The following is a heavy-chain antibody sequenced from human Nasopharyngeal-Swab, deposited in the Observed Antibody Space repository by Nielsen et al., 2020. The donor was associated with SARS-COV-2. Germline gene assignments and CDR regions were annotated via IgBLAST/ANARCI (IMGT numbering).Heavy chain of an antibody. CDR3: ARAFGSPY. V-gene: IGHV3-48*03. D-gene: IGHD1-26*01. CDR2: ISGSGDII. Sequence: GESLKISCAASGFTFSYYEMNWIRQAPGRGLEWVSYISGSGDIIYYAHSVRGRFTVSRDNTKNSLYLQMNSLRAEDTAIYYCARAFGSPYWGQGTLVTASS. J-gene: IGHJ4*02. CDR1: GFTFSYYE.